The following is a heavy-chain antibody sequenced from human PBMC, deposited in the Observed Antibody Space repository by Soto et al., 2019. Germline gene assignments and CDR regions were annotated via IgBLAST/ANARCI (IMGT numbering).Heavy chain of an antibody. CDR3: AGAITNYDFWSGPVGWFDP. D-gene: IGHD3-3*01. V-gene: IGHV4-59*01. CDR1: GGSISSYY. Sequence: PSETLSLTCTVSGGSISSYYWSWIRQPPGKGLEWIGYIYYSGSTNYNPSLKSRVTISVDTSKNQFSLKLSSVTAADTAVYYCAGAITNYDFWSGPVGWFDPWGQGTLVTVSS. CDR2: IYYSGST. J-gene: IGHJ5*02.